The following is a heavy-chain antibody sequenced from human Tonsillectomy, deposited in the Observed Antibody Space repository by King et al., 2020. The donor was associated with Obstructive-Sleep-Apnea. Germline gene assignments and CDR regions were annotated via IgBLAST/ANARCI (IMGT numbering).Heavy chain of an antibody. Sequence: LQLQESGPGLVKPSETLSLSCTVSGGSISSSSYSWGWIRQPPGKGLECIGNIYYSGTTYYNPSLKSRLTISADTSKNQISLKLSSVTAADTAMYYCARRIDEYNAAYFDYWGQGTLVTVSS. CDR3: ARRIDEYNAAYFDY. V-gene: IGHV4-39*07. CDR2: IYYSGTT. D-gene: IGHD1-1*01. CDR1: GGSISSSSYS. J-gene: IGHJ4*02.